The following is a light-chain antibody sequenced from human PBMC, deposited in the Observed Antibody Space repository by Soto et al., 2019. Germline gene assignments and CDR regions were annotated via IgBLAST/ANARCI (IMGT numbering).Light chain of an antibody. J-gene: IGLJ2*01. CDR2: EGS. Sequence: QSALTQPASVSGSPGQSITISCTGTSSDVGSYNLVSWYQQHPGKAPKLMIYEGSKRPSGVSNRFSGSKSGNTDSLTISGLQAEDEADYYCCSYADSSSRVFGGGTKLTVL. CDR3: CSYADSSSRV. V-gene: IGLV2-23*01. CDR1: SSDVGSYNL.